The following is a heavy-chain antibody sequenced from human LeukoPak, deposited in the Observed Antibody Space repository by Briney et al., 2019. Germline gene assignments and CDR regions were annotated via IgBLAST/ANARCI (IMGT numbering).Heavy chain of an antibody. CDR2: ISYDGSNK. CDR1: GFTFSSYG. CDR3: AKERWQWHGPSASFDY. V-gene: IGHV3-30*18. D-gene: IGHD6-19*01. J-gene: IGHJ4*02. Sequence: PGGSLRLSCAASGFTFSSYGMHWVRQAPGKGLEWVAVISYDGSNKYYADSVKGRFTISRDNSKNTLYLQMNSLRAEDTAVYYCAKERWQWHGPSASFDYWGQGTLVTVSS.